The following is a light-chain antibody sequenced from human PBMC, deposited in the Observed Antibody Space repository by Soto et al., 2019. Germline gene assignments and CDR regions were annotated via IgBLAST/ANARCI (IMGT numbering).Light chain of an antibody. V-gene: IGKV1-39*01. J-gene: IGKJ1*01. Sequence: DIQMTQSPSSLSASVGDEVTITCRASQTIMTYLNWYQLKPGKPPRLLIYAASSLQSGVPSRFSGSGSGTDFTLTISILQPEDFATYSCQQSYNSPQTFGQGTKVDSK. CDR1: QTIMTY. CDR2: AAS. CDR3: QQSYNSPQT.